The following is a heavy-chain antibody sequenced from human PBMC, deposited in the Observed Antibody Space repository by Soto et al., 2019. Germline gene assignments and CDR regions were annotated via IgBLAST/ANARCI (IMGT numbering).Heavy chain of an antibody. CDR3: ARKYYYGSGSYYGAPSPTDGMDV. D-gene: IGHD3-10*01. CDR2: IYYSGST. V-gene: IGHV4-39*01. Sequence: PSENLYLTCTVSGGSISSSSYYWGWIRQPPGKGLEWIGSIYYSGSTYYNPSLKSRVTISVDTSKNQFSLKLSSVTAADTAVYYCARKYYYGSGSYYGAPSPTDGMDVCGQGTTVT. J-gene: IGHJ6*02. CDR1: GGSISSSSYY.